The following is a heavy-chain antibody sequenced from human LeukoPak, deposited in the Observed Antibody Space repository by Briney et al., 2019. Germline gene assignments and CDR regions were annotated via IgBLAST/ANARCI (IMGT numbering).Heavy chain of an antibody. Sequence: GGSLRLSCAASGYIFRSHWMHLGRQSPGKGLGWVSRINNEGTRTSYADSVKGRFTISRDNAKNTLYLQMNSLRAEDTAVYYCARDQCFSGYCHVFDSWGRGTMVTVSS. CDR1: GYIFRSHW. J-gene: IGHJ3*01. CDR2: INNEGTRT. CDR3: ARDQCFSGYCHVFDS. D-gene: IGHD3-22*01. V-gene: IGHV3-74*01.